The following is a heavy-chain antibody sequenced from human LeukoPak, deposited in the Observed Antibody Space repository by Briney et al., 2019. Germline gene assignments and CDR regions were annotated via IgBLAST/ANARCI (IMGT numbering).Heavy chain of an antibody. J-gene: IGHJ4*02. V-gene: IGHV1-46*01. Sequence: GASVKVSCKASGYTFTSYYMHWVRQAPGQGLEWMGIINPSGGSTSYAQKFQGRVTMTRDTSTSTVYMELSSLRSEDTAVYYCARDYYGSGSYPTAGYWGQGTLVTVSS. CDR1: GYTFTSYY. D-gene: IGHD3-10*01. CDR2: INPSGGST. CDR3: ARDYYGSGSYPTAGY.